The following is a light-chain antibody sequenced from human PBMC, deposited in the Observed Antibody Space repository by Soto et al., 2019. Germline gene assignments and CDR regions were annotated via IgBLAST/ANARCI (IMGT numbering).Light chain of an antibody. CDR3: AAWDDSLNGVV. V-gene: IGLV2-14*02. J-gene: IGLJ2*01. CDR1: SSDFGNYNL. Sequence: QSALTQPASVSGSPGQSITISCTGTSSDFGNYNLVSWYQQHPGKVPKLILFEVNKRPSGVSGRFSGSKSGNTASLAISGLQSEDEADYYCAAWDDSLNGVVFGGGTQLTVL. CDR2: EVN.